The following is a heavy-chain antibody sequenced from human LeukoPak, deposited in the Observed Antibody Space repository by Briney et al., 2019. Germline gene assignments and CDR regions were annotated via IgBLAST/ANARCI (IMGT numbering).Heavy chain of an antibody. D-gene: IGHD1-26*01. J-gene: IGHJ4*02. CDR2: ISSSSYI. CDR3: ARANSSIVGDDGYFDY. V-gene: IGHV3-21*01. CDR1: VFTFSSYS. Sequence: GGSLRLSXAACVFTFSSYSMNGVRQPRGKGLEGVSSISSSSYIYNADSVKGRFTISRDNNKNSLYLQMISLRAEDTAVYYCARANSSIVGDDGYFDYWGQGTLVTVSS.